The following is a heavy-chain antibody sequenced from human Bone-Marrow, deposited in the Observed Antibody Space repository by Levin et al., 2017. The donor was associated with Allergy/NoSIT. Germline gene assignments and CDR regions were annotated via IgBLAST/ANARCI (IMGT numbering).Heavy chain of an antibody. CDR3: AKLGYPASGYLPHTYFDF. Sequence: GESLKISCAASGFTFGDYYMSWIRQAPGKGLEWVAYISGGGGLKYYADSVKGRFTISRDNAKNSMDLQMSSLRADDTAVYYCAKLGYPASGYLPHTYFDFWGQGTLVTVSS. J-gene: IGHJ4*02. D-gene: IGHD5-12*01. CDR2: ISGGGGLK. V-gene: IGHV3-11*01. CDR1: GFTFGDYY.